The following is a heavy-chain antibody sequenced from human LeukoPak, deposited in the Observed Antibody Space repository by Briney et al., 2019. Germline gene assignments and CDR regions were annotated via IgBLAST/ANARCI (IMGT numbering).Heavy chain of an antibody. CDR3: AREYRHQPD. J-gene: IGHJ4*02. D-gene: IGHD5-12*01. Sequence: GASVKVSCKASGYTFTGYGITWVRQAPGQGLEWMGWISAYNGNTKYAQKFQDRFTMTWDTSISTAYMELSSLRSEDTAVYYCAREYRHQPDWGQGTLVTVSS. V-gene: IGHV1-18*01. CDR1: GYTFTGYG. CDR2: ISAYNGNT.